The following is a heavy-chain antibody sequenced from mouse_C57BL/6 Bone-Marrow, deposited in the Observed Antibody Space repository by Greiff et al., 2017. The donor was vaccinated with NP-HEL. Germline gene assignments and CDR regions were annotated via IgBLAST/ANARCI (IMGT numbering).Heavy chain of an antibody. CDR2: INPGSGGT. CDR1: GYAFTNYL. D-gene: IGHD2-4*01. CDR3: ARGGIYYDYAWFAY. Sequence: QVQLQQSGAELVRPGTSVKVSCKASGYAFTNYLIEWVKQRPGQGLEWIGVINPGSGGTNYNEKFKGKATLTADKSSSTAYMQLSSQTSEDSAVYFCARGGIYYDYAWFAYWGQGTLVTVSA. V-gene: IGHV1-54*01. J-gene: IGHJ3*01.